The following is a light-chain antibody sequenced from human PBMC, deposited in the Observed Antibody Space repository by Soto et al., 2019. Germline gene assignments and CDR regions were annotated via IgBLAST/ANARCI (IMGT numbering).Light chain of an antibody. CDR2: GAS. V-gene: IGKV3-15*01. Sequence: EIVLTQSPGTLSLSPGERATLSCRASQNVDSNYLAWYQQKPGQAPRLLIYGASTRAPGIPARFSGSGSGTEFSLTISSLQSEDFAVYYCHQYNKWPRTFGQGTKVDIK. CDR1: QNVDSN. CDR3: HQYNKWPRT. J-gene: IGKJ1*01.